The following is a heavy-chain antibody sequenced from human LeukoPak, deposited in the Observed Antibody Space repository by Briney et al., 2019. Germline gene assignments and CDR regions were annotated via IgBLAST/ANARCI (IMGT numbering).Heavy chain of an antibody. CDR1: GFTLRSDA. V-gene: IGHV3-43*02. CDR2: ISGDGGST. Sequence: GGSLRLSCAASGFTLRSDAMHWVRQAPGKGLEWVSLISGDGGSTYYADSVKGRFTISRDNSKNSLYLQMNSLRTEDTALYYCAKDRIQPWYFDYWGQGTLVTVSS. CDR3: AKDRIQPWYFDY. J-gene: IGHJ4*02. D-gene: IGHD5-18*01.